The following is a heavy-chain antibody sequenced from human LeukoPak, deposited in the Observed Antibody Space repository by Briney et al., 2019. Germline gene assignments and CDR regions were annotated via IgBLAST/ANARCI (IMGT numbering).Heavy chain of an antibody. CDR2: INHSGST. D-gene: IGHD5-18*01. J-gene: IGHJ4*02. V-gene: IGHV4-34*01. Sequence: SETLSLTCAVYGGSFSGYYWSWIRQPPGKGLEWIGEINHSGSTNYNPSLKSRVTISVDTSKNQFSPKLSSVTAADTAVYYCASRGYSSPWDYWGQGTLVTVSS. CDR1: GGSFSGYY. CDR3: ASRGYSSPWDY.